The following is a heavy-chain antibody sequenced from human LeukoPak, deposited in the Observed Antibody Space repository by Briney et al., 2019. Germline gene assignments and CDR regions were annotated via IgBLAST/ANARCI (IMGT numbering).Heavy chain of an antibody. CDR2: ISGSDYST. V-gene: IGHV3-23*01. J-gene: IGHJ4*02. CDR3: ARDGGYYGSGSYVKPGLRGFDY. CDR1: GFTFSSYA. Sequence: QTGGSLRLPCAASGFTFSSYAMTWVRQAPGKGPEWVSAISGSDYSTYYTDSVKGRFTISRDNSKNTLYLQMNSLRAEDTSVYYCARDGGYYGSGSYVKPGLRGFDYWGQGTLVTVSS. D-gene: IGHD3-10*01.